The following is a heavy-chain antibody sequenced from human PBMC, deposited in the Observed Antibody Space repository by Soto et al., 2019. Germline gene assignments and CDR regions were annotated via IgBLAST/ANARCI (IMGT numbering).Heavy chain of an antibody. CDR2: ISYSGRT. CDR3: ARSVRLGDLSLRY. CDR1: GGSITSGGYY. J-gene: IGHJ4*02. Sequence: QVQLQESGPGLVKPSQTLSLTCTVSGGSITSGGYYWSWVHQHPGGGLEWIGYISYSGRTYYNPSLNSRLTISVDTSKNQFSLRLSSVTAADTAVYHCARSVRLGDLSLRYWGQGTLVTVSS. D-gene: IGHD3-16*02. V-gene: IGHV4-31*03.